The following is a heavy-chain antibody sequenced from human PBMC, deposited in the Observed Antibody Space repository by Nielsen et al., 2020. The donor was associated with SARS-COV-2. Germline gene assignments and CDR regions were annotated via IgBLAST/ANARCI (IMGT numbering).Heavy chain of an antibody. Sequence: WVRQAPGQGLEWMGGIIPIFGTANYAQKFQGRVTITADESTSTVYMELSSLRSEDTAVYYCARELMRDIVVVVAATPGPFDPWGQGTLVTVSS. CDR3: ARELMRDIVVVVAATPGPFDP. CDR2: IIPIFGTA. V-gene: IGHV1-69*01. J-gene: IGHJ5*02. D-gene: IGHD2-15*01.